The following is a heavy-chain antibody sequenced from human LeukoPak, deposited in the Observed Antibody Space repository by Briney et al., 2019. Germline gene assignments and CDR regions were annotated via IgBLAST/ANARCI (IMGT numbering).Heavy chain of an antibody. CDR1: GFTVSSNY. V-gene: IGHV3-66*02. J-gene: IGHJ4*02. Sequence: GGSLRLPCAASGFTVSSNYMSWVRQAPGKGLEWVSVIYSGGSTYYADSVKGRFTISRDNSKNTLYLQMNSLRAEDTAVYYCAREIMITFGGVIPTPYWGQGTLVTVSS. D-gene: IGHD3-16*02. CDR3: AREIMITFGGVIPTPY. CDR2: IYSGGST.